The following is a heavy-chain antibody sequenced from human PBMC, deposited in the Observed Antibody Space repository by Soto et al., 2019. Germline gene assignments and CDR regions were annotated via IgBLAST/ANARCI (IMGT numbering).Heavy chain of an antibody. J-gene: IGHJ4*02. D-gene: IGHD6-13*01. V-gene: IGHV3-66*01. CDR3: ARDRWASSSRSPIGYFDY. Sequence: GGSLRLSCAASGFTVSSNYTSWVRQAPGKGLEWVSVIYSGGSTYYADSVKGRFTISRDNSKNTLYLQMNSLRAEDTAVYYCARDRWASSSRSPIGYFDYWGQGT. CDR2: IYSGGST. CDR1: GFTVSSNY.